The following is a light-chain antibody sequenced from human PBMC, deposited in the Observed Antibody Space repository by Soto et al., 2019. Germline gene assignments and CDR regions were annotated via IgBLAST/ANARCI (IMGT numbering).Light chain of an antibody. CDR1: SSDVGAYKH. CDR2: EVS. Sequence: QSALTQPASVSGSPGQSITISCTGTSSDVGAYKHVSWYQQHPGKAPKLIISEVSNRPSGVSNRFSGSKSGNTASLTISGLQAEDEADYYCSSYTTRSTLVFGGGTKLTVL. CDR3: SSYTTRSTLV. J-gene: IGLJ2*01. V-gene: IGLV2-14*01.